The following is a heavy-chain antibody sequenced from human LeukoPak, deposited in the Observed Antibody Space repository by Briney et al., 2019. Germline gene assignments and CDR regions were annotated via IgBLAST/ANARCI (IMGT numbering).Heavy chain of an antibody. CDR2: INLNSGGT. D-gene: IGHD3-10*01. Sequence: ASVKFSCKASGYTFTGYYMHWVRQAPGQRLDWMGWINLNSGGTNYAQKFQGRVTMTRGTSISAACMELSRLRSDDTAVYYCARGGDFTDNWFDPWGQGTLVIVSS. CDR3: ARGGDFTDNWFDP. V-gene: IGHV1-2*02. CDR1: GYTFTGYY. J-gene: IGHJ5*02.